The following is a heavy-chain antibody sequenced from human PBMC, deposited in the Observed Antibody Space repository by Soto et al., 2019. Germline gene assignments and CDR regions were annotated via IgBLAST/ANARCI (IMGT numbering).Heavy chain of an antibody. CDR1: GFAFNTYS. D-gene: IGHD3-9*01. J-gene: IGHJ6*03. Sequence: EVQLVESGGGLVKPGGSLRLSCTASGFAFNTYSMNWVRQAPGKGLEWVSSINKDSTYIHYADSLRGRITISRDNAKDSLFLQMNSLRPDDTAVYYCVRDLGRYFRSGYMDLWGDGATVTVSS. V-gene: IGHV3-21*02. CDR2: INKDSTYI. CDR3: VRDLGRYFRSGYMDL.